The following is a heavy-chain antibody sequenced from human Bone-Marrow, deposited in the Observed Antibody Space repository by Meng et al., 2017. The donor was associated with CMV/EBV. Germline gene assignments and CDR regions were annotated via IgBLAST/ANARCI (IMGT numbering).Heavy chain of an antibody. V-gene: IGHV3-20*04. CDR2: INWNGGST. D-gene: IGHD4-11*01. J-gene: IGHJ4*02. CDR3: ARGNTVPSPADY. Sequence: GGSLRLSCAASGFTFDDYGMSWVRQAPGKGLEWVSGINWNGGSTGYADSVKVRFTISRDNAKNSLYLQMNSLRAEDTAVYYCARGNTVPSPADYWGQGRLVTVSS. CDR1: GFTFDDYG.